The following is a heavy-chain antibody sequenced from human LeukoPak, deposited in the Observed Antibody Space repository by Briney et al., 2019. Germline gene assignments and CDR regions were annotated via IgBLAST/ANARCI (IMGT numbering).Heavy chain of an antibody. D-gene: IGHD3-22*01. J-gene: IGHJ4*02. CDR2: IKGDGSAK. Sequence: GGSLRLSCAASGFTFSMPWMSWIRQAPGKGLEWVANIKGDGSAKYYVDSVKGRFTISRDNAKNSLYLQMNSLRVEDTAIYYCATSQASSGNNWGQGTLVTVSS. V-gene: IGHV3-7*01. CDR1: GFTFSMPW. CDR3: ATSQASSGNN.